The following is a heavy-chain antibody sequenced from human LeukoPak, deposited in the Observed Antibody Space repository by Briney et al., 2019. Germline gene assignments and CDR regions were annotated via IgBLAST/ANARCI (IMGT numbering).Heavy chain of an antibody. CDR2: ISGSGGST. CDR1: GFTFNSYA. Sequence: GGSLRLSCAASGFTFNSYAMSWVRQAPGKGLEWVSAISGSGGSTFYADSVRGRFTISRDNSKNTLYLQMNSLRAEDTALYYCAKGRRAVAGNFELDYWGQGTLVTVSS. D-gene: IGHD6-19*01. CDR3: AKGRRAVAGNFELDY. V-gene: IGHV3-23*01. J-gene: IGHJ4*02.